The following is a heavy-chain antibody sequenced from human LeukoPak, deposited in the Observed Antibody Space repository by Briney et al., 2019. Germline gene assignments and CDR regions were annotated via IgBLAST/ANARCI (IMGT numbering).Heavy chain of an antibody. CDR3: ARWAGIAAAGFNDAFDI. J-gene: IGHJ3*02. V-gene: IGHV4-34*01. D-gene: IGHD6-13*01. CDR1: GGSFTDYY. Sequence: SETLSLTCAVDGGSFTDYYWTWIRQPPGKRLEWIGEIHHDGSTNYNPSLKSRVTISVDKSKNQFSLKLSSVTAADTAVYYCARWAGIAAAGFNDAFDIWGQGTMVTVSS. CDR2: IHHDGST.